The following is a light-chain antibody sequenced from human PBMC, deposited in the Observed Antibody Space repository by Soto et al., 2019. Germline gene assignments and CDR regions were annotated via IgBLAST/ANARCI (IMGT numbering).Light chain of an antibody. CDR1: QSVSSSY. CDR3: QQYGSSPT. J-gene: IGKJ1*01. V-gene: IGKV3-20*01. Sequence: EIVLTQSPGTLSLSPGERATLSCRSSQSVSSSYLAWYQHKPGQAPRLLIYDVSSRATGIPDRFSGSGSGTDFPLIISRQEPEDFAVYYCQQYGSSPTFGQGTQVEIK. CDR2: DVS.